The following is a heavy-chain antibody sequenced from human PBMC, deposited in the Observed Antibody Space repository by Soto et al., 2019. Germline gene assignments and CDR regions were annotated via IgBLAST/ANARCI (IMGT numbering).Heavy chain of an antibody. V-gene: IGHV4-31*03. Sequence: QVQLQESGPGLVKPSQTLSLTCTVSGGSISSGGYYWSWIRQHPGKGLEWIGYIYYSGSTYYNPSLKSRVTISVGTSKNQFSLKLSSVTAADTAVYYCARSDSCISTSCYAYAFDIWGQGTMVTVSS. D-gene: IGHD2-2*01. CDR2: IYYSGST. J-gene: IGHJ3*02. CDR3: ARSDSCISTSCYAYAFDI. CDR1: GGSISSGGYY.